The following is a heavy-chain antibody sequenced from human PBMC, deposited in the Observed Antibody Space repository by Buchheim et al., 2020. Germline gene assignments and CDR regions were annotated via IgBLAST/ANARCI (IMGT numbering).Heavy chain of an antibody. V-gene: IGHV3-30-3*01. CDR2: ISYDGSNK. J-gene: IGHJ6*02. CDR1: GFTFSSYA. D-gene: IGHD3-10*01. Sequence: QVQLVESGGGVVQPGRSLRLSCAASGFTFSSYAMHWVRQAPGKGLEWVAVISYDGSNKYYADSVKGRFTISRDNSKNTLYLQMNSLRAEDTAVYYCARDVPWRGSGSFVGLKSWYYYYGMDVWGQGTT. CDR3: ARDVPWRGSGSFVGLKSWYYYYGMDV.